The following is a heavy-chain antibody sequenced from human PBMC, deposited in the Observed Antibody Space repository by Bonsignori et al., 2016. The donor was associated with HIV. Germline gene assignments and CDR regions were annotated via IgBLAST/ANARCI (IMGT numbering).Heavy chain of an antibody. Sequence: RQAPGKGLEWIGHIYTSGSTNYNPSLKSRVTMSVDTSKNQFSLKLSSVTAADTAVYYCARGGYYDSSGYLNYWGQGTLVTVSS. CDR3: ARGGYYDSSGYLNY. CDR2: IYTSGST. J-gene: IGHJ4*02. V-gene: IGHV4-4*07. D-gene: IGHD3-22*01.